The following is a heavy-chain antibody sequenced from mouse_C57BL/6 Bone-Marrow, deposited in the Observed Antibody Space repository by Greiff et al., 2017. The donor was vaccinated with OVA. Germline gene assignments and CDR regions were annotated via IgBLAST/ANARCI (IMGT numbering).Heavy chain of an antibody. V-gene: IGHV1-63*01. CDR2: IYPGGGYT. CDR1: GYTFTNYW. D-gene: IGHD1-1*01. Sequence: QVQLQQSGAELVRPGTSVKMSCKASGYTFTNYWIGWAKQRPGHGLEWIGDIYPGGGYTNYNEKFKGKAKLTADKSSSTAYMQFSSLTSEDSAIYYCARTHYYGSSHWYFDVWGTGTTVTVSS. CDR3: ARTHYYGSSHWYFDV. J-gene: IGHJ1*03.